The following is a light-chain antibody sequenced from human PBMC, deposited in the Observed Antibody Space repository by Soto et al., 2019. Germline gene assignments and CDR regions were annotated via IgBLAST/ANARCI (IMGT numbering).Light chain of an antibody. V-gene: IGKV3-11*01. J-gene: IGKJ4*01. CDR2: DAS. Sequence: EIVLTQSPATLSLSPGERATLSCRASQSVSSYLAWYQQKSGQAPRLLIYDASNRATGIPGRFSGSGSGTDFTLTISSLEPEDFAVYYCQQRSNWPLTFGGGTKVEIK. CDR3: QQRSNWPLT. CDR1: QSVSSY.